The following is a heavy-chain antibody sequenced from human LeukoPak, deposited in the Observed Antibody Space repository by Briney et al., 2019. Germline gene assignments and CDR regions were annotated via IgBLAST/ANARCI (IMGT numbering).Heavy chain of an antibody. J-gene: IGHJ4*02. Sequence: PSETLSLTCIVSGYSISSGYYWGWIRQSPGKGLEWIGTIYRSGSTYSNPSLRGRVTISVDTSKNQFSLKLSSVTAADTAVYYCARRSPLYDGTTYFDYWGQGTLVTVSS. CDR1: GYSISSGYY. V-gene: IGHV4-38-2*02. D-gene: IGHD5/OR15-5a*01. CDR2: IYRSGST. CDR3: ARRSPLYDGTTYFDY.